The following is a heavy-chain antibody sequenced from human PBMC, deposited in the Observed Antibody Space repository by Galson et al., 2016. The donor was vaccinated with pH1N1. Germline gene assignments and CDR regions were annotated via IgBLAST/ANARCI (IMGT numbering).Heavy chain of an antibody. Sequence: SVKVSCKASGGTFNSNGLSWVRQAPGQGLEWMGRIIPILGTTNYAQKFQGKITITADESTSTAYMELSSLRSEDTALYYCAREDYYDVDLSDWYFDLWSRGTLVTVSS. J-gene: IGHJ2*01. V-gene: IGHV1-69*13. CDR1: GGTFNSNG. CDR2: IIPILGTT. CDR3: AREDYYDVDLSDWYFDL. D-gene: IGHD3-22*01.